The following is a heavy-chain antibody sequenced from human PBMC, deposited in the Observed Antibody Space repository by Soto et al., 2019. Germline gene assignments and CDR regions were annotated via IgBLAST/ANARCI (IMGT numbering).Heavy chain of an antibody. CDR1: GYTFTGYY. CDR2: INPNSGGT. V-gene: IGHV1-2*04. J-gene: IGHJ5*02. D-gene: IGHD2-15*01. CDR3: ARGYCSGGSCYGDWFDP. Sequence: QVQLVQSGAEVKKPGASVKVSYKASGYTFTGYYMHWVRQAPGQGLEWMGWINPNSGGTNYAQKFQGWVTMTRDTSVSTAYMELSRLRSDDTAVYYCARGYCSGGSCYGDWFDPWGQGTLVTVSS.